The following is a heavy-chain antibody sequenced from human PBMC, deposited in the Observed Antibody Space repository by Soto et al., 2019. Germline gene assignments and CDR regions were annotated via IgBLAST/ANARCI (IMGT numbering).Heavy chain of an antibody. J-gene: IGHJ4*02. D-gene: IGHD6-13*01. V-gene: IGHV1-46*01. Sequence: QVQLVQSGAEVKNPGASVKVSCKASGYTFTNYYIHWVRQAPGQGLEWMAIINPNGGSTNYAQKFQGRVTLARDTFPSTVYMELSSLRSEDTAIYYCARGLAAGDYWGQGTLVTVSS. CDR1: GYTFTNYY. CDR3: ARGLAAGDY. CDR2: INPNGGST.